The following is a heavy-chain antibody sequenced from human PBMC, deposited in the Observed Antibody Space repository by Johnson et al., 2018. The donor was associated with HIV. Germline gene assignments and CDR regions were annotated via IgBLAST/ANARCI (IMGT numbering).Heavy chain of an antibody. D-gene: IGHD5-12*01. J-gene: IGHJ3*02. CDR1: GFTFSSYA. CDR2: ISSNGGST. V-gene: IGHV3-64*01. Sequence: EVQLVESGGGLVQPGGSLRLSCAASGFTFSSYAMHWVRQAPGKGLEYVSAISSNGGSTYYANYVKGRFTISRDNSTNTLYLQMGSRGVEEMAVYYCARSDVDIVATILFDIWGQGTMVTVSS. CDR3: ARSDVDIVATILFDI.